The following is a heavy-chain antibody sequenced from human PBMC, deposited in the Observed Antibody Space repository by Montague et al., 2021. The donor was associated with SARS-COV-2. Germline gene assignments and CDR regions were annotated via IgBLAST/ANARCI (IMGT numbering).Heavy chain of an antibody. V-gene: IGHV4-34*01. CDR2: INHSGST. CDR3: ARGRTVTTFVCYSYCGMDV. D-gene: IGHD4-17*01. CDR1: GGSFSGYY. J-gene: IGHJ6*02. Sequence: SETLSLTCAVYGGSFSGYYWSWIRQPPGKGLEWIGEINHSGSTNYNPSLKSRVTISVDTSRNQFSLKLSSVTAADTAVYYCARGRTVTTFVCYSYCGMDVWGHGTTVTVSS.